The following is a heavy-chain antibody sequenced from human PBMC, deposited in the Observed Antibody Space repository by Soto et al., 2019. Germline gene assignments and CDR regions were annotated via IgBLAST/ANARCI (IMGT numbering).Heavy chain of an antibody. D-gene: IGHD2-21*01. CDR3: AKNPYSGVLIPVSYWFDP. CDR1: GFTFSNYA. Sequence: PGGSLRLSCAASGFTFSNYAMTWVRQGPGKGLEWVSAISGSGGSAYYADSVKGRFTISRDNSKNTLYPQMNSLRADDSGVYYYAKNPYSGVLIPVSYWFDPWGPGTLVTVSS. J-gene: IGHJ5*02. V-gene: IGHV3-23*01. CDR2: ISGSGGSA.